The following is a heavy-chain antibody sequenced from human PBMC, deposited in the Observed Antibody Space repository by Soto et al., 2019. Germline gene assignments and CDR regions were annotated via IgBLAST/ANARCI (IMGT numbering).Heavy chain of an antibody. CDR1: GGSISSSKW. CDR2: IYHSGST. Sequence: QMQLQESGPGLVKPSGTLSLTCGVSGGSISSSKWWTWVRQPPGKGPEWIGEIYHSGSTNDNPSLASRATIPLDQSKPQFALPLTSVTAADTAVYYCASQDYSSSTDASFLVNGDFEVWGRGIVVTVSS. D-gene: IGHD6-6*01. V-gene: IGHV4-4*02. J-gene: IGHJ2*01. CDR3: ASQDYSSSTDASFLVNGDFEV.